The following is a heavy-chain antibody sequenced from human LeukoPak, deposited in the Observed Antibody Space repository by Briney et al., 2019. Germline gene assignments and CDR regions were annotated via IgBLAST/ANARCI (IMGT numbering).Heavy chain of an antibody. CDR2: IYYSGST. Sequence: RPSETLSLTCTVSGGSISSYYWSWIRQPPGKGLEWIGYIYYSGSTNYNPSLKSRVTISVDTSKNQFSLKLSSVTAADTAVYYCASDRYCSGGSCYSTGEFDYWGQGTLVTVSS. CDR1: GGSISSYY. CDR3: ASDRYCSGGSCYSTGEFDY. D-gene: IGHD2-15*01. V-gene: IGHV4-59*12. J-gene: IGHJ4*02.